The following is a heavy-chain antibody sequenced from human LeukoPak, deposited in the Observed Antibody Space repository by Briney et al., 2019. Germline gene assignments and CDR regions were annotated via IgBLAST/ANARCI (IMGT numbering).Heavy chain of an antibody. D-gene: IGHD1-1*01. V-gene: IGHV3-30*18. CDR3: AKGRIIWNAGYYWFDP. J-gene: IGHJ5*02. CDR1: GFTFSSYG. Sequence: QPGRPLRLSCAASGFTFSSYGMQWVRQAPGKGLEWVAVISYDGSNKYYADSVKGRFTISRDNSKNTLYLQMNSLRAEDTAVYYCAKGRIIWNAGYYWFDPWGQGTLVTVSS. CDR2: ISYDGSNK.